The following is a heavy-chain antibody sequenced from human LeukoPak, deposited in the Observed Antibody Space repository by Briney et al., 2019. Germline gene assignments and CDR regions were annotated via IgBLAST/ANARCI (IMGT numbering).Heavy chain of an antibody. CDR3: EKDRSCTNDICHGDFDY. J-gene: IGHJ4*02. D-gene: IGHD2-8*01. CDR2: ISGSGGST. CDR1: GFTFSSYA. V-gene: IGHV3-23*01. Sequence: GGSLRLSCAASGFTFSSYAVSWVRQAPGKGLEWVSSISGSGGSTYSADSVKGRFTISRDNSKNTLYLQMNSLRAEDTALYYCEKDRSCTNDICHGDFDYWGQGTLVTVSS.